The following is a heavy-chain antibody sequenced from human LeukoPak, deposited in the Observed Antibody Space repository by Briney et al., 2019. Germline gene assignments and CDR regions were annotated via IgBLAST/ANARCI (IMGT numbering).Heavy chain of an antibody. CDR3: ARDFYWSAYPGHFDY. V-gene: IGHV4-61*02. D-gene: IGHD3-3*01. Sequence: SQTLSLTCTVSGGSISSGSYYWNWIRQPAGKGLEWIGRIYTSGSTNYNPPLKSRVTISVDTSKNQFSLKLSSVTAADTAVYYCARDFYWSAYPGHFDYWGQGTLVTVSS. CDR2: IYTSGST. CDR1: GGSISSGSYY. J-gene: IGHJ4*02.